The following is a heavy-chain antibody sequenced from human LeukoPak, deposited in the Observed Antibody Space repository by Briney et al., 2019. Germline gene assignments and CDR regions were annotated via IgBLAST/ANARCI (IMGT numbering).Heavy chain of an antibody. Sequence: ASVKVSCKASGYTFTGYYMHCGPQTPGQGLEWMGWINPNSGGTKYAQNFQGSVTMTMDTSISTVYMELSSLTSDDTAVYCCERDRAATGTQWWFDPWGQGTLVTVSS. V-gene: IGHV1-2*02. CDR1: GYTFTGYY. CDR2: INPNSGGT. D-gene: IGHD6-13*01. CDR3: ERDRAATGTQWWFDP. J-gene: IGHJ5*02.